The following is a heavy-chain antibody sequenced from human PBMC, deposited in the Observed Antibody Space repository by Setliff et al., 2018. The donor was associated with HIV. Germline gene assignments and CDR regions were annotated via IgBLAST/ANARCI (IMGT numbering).Heavy chain of an antibody. J-gene: IGHJ4*02. D-gene: IGHD5-12*01. CDR1: GFTFSSYA. Sequence: PGGSLRLSCAASGFTFSSYAMSWVRQAPGKGLEWVSAISGSGGGTYYADSVKGRFTISRDDSKNTLYLQMNSLRAEDTAVYYCAKDPRAAVATICDYWGQGTLVTISS. V-gene: IGHV3-23*01. CDR2: ISGSGGGT. CDR3: AKDPRAAVATICDY.